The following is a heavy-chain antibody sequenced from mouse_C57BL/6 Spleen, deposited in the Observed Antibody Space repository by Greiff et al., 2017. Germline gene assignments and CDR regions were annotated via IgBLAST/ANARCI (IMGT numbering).Heavy chain of an antibody. Sequence: QVQLQQSGAELVKPGASVKISCKASGYAFSRSWMNWVKQRPGKGLEWIGQIYPGDGDTNYNGKFKGQATLTADKSSSTAYMQLRSLTAEDSAVDFCASILTTVDYYAMDYWGQGTSVTVSS. CDR1: GYAFSRSW. V-gene: IGHV1-80*01. CDR2: IYPGDGDT. D-gene: IGHD1-1*01. CDR3: ASILTTVDYYAMDY. J-gene: IGHJ4*01.